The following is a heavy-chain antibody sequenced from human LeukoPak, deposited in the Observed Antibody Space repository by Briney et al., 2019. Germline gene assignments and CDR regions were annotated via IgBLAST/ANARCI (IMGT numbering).Heavy chain of an antibody. CDR2: IYYSGST. D-gene: IGHD3-9*01. J-gene: IGHJ4*02. V-gene: IGHV4-30-4*01. CDR3: VYFEWPHGGFDY. Sequence: SETLSLTRTVSGGSISSGDYYWRWTRQPPGKGLEWIRYIYYSGSTYYNPSLKSRVTISVDTSKSQFSLKLSSVTAADAAVYYCVYFEWPHGGFDYWGQGTLVTVSS. CDR1: GGSISSGDYY.